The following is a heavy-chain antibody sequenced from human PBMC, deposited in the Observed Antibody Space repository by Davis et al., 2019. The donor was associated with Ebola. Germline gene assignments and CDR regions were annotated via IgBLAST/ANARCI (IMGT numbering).Heavy chain of an antibody. CDR2: IYYSGST. CDR1: GGSISSYY. CDR3: ARGRILYRRFDP. D-gene: IGHD2-8*01. V-gene: IGHV4-59*12. Sequence: MPSETLSLTCTVSGGSISSYYWSWIRQPPGKGLEWIGYIYYSGSTNYNPSLKSRVTISVDTSKNQFSLKLSSVTAADTAVYYCARGRILYRRFDPWGQGTLVTVSS. J-gene: IGHJ5*02.